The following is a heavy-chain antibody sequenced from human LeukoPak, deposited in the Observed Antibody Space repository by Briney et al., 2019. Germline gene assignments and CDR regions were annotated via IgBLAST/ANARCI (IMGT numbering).Heavy chain of an antibody. Sequence: GGSLRLSCAASGFTVSNNYMRWVRQAPGKGLEWVSAISGSGGSTYYADSVKGRFTISRDNSKNTLYLQMNSLRAEDTAVYYCAKGQGVVGATDFDYWGQGTLVTVSS. CDR1: GFTVSNNY. CDR3: AKGQGVVGATDFDY. J-gene: IGHJ4*02. CDR2: ISGSGGST. D-gene: IGHD1-26*01. V-gene: IGHV3-23*01.